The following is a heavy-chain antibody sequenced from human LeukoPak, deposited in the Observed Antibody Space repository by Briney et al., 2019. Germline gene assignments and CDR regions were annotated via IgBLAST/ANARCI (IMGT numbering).Heavy chain of an antibody. CDR2: IYTSGST. CDR3: ARQPAPYSSGWYDGFDI. V-gene: IGHV4-4*07. Sequence: PSETLSLICTVSGGSISRYHWSWIRQPAGKGLEWIGRIYTSGSTNYNPSLKSRVTMSVDTSKNQFSLKLSSVTAADTAVYYCARQPAPYSSGWYDGFDIWGQGTMVTVSA. D-gene: IGHD6-19*01. J-gene: IGHJ3*02. CDR1: GGSISRYH.